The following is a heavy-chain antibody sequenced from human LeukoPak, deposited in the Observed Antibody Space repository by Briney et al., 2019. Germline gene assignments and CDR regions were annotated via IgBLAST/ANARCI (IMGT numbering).Heavy chain of an antibody. Sequence: SVKVSCKASGGTFSSYAISWVRQAPGQGLEWMGGITPKFGPATYAQNFQDRVTITADESTSTVYMELSSLRSEDTAVFYCARGAGFASAYYRTFDFWGQGTLVTVSS. CDR2: ITPKFGPA. V-gene: IGHV1-69*01. J-gene: IGHJ4*02. CDR1: GGTFSSYA. CDR3: ARGAGFASAYYRTFDF. D-gene: IGHD3-22*01.